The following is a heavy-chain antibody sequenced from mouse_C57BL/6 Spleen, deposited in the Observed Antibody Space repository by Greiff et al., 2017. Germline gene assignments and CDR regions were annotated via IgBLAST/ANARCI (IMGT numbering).Heavy chain of an antibody. CDR1: GYTFTSYD. V-gene: IGHV1-85*01. CDR3: ARDDYYGSSPYWYFDV. Sequence: VKLVESGPELVKPGASVKLSCKASGYTFTSYDINWVKQRPGQGLEWIGWIYPRDGSTKYNEKFKGKATLTVDTSSSTAYMELHSLTSEDSAVYFCARDDYYGSSPYWYFDVWGTGTTVTVSS. J-gene: IGHJ1*03. D-gene: IGHD1-1*01. CDR2: IYPRDGST.